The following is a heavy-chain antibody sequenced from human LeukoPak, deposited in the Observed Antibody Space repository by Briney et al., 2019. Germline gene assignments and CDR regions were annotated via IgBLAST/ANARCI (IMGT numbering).Heavy chain of an antibody. CDR1: GYTFTGYY. CDR3: ARDPVVTEYYYYGMDV. J-gene: IGHJ6*02. Sequence: ASLKVSCKASGYTFTGYYMHWVRQAPGQGLEWMGWINPNSGGTNYAQKFQGRVTMTRDTSISTAYMELSRLRSDDTAVYYCARDPVVTEYYYYGMDVWGQGTTVTVSS. V-gene: IGHV1-2*02. CDR2: INPNSGGT. D-gene: IGHD4-23*01.